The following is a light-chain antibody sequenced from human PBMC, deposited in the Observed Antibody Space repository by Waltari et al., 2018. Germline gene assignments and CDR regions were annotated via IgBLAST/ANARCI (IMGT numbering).Light chain of an antibody. CDR2: EVS. CDR1: SNDVGRYNR. J-gene: IGLJ2*01. V-gene: IGLV2-18*02. CDR3: ASYIDTTTVT. Sequence: QSALTQPPSVSGSPGQSVTIPCTGTSNDVGRYNRVSWYQQSPGTAPKLIIYEVSDRPSGVPDRFSGSKSGATASLTIAGLQAEDEADYYCASYIDTTTVTFGGGTKLTVL.